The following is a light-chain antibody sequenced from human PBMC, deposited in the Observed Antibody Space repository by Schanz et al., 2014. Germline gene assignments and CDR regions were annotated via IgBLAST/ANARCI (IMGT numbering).Light chain of an antibody. CDR3: QQYKSWPLT. J-gene: IGKJ4*01. V-gene: IGKV3-20*01. CDR1: QGVSTTY. CDR2: GAS. Sequence: EIVLTQSPGTLSLSPGERATLSCRASQGVSTTYLAWYQQKPGQAPMLLIYGASSRATGIPDRFSGSGSGTDFTLTISRLEPEDFAVYYCQQYKSWPLTFGGGTKVEIK.